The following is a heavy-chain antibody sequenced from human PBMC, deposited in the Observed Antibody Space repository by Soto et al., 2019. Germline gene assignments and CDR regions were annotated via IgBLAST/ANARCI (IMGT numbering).Heavy chain of an antibody. Sequence: QVQLVQSGAEVKKPGSSVKVSCKASGGTFSSYAISWVRQAPGQGLEWMGGIIPIFGTANYAQKFQVRVTITADEATSTAYMELSSLRSEDTAVYYCARDTVDTAMVTHLDYSGQGTLVTVSS. CDR2: IIPIFGTA. CDR3: ARDTVDTAMVTHLDY. J-gene: IGHJ4*02. CDR1: GGTFSSYA. V-gene: IGHV1-69*01. D-gene: IGHD5-18*01.